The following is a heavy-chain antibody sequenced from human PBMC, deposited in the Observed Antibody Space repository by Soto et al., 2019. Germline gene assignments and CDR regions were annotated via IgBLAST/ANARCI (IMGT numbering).Heavy chain of an antibody. Sequence: GESLKISCKGSAYTFSSYWIAWVRQMPGKGLEWMGIIYPGDSDTRYNPSFQGQVTISADKSISTAYLQWSSLKASDTAMYYCARSTSPFYCDYWGQGTLATVSS. CDR3: ARSTSPFYCDY. J-gene: IGHJ4*02. V-gene: IGHV5-51*01. CDR1: AYTFSSYW. CDR2: IYPGDSDT.